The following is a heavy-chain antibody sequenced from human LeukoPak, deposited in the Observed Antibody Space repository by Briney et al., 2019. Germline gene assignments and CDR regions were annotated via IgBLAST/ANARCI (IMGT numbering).Heavy chain of an antibody. D-gene: IGHD2-2*01. Sequence: GGSLRLSCAASGFTLSSYSMNWVRQAPGKGLEWVSSISSSSSYIYYADSVKGRFTISRDNAKNSLYLQMNSLRAEDTAVYYCARARTSSSTSCYAYWGQGTLVTVSS. V-gene: IGHV3-21*01. CDR3: ARARTSSSTSCYAY. CDR2: ISSSSSYI. CDR1: GFTLSSYS. J-gene: IGHJ4*02.